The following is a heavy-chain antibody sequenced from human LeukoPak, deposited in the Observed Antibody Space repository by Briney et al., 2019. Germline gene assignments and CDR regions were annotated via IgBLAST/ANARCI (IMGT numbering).Heavy chain of an antibody. Sequence: ASVKVSCKASGYTFTSYDINWVRQAPGQGLEWMGWINPNSGRTNYAQNFQGRVTMTRDLSISTAYMELSGLTSNDTAVYYCARTREYSSSWYFPPFDPWGQGTLVTVSS. J-gene: IGHJ5*02. CDR3: ARTREYSSSWYFPPFDP. CDR2: INPNSGRT. V-gene: IGHV1-2*02. CDR1: GYTFTSYD. D-gene: IGHD6-13*01.